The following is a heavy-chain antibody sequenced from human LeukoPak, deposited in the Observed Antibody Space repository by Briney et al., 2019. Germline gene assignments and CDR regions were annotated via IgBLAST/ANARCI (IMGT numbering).Heavy chain of an antibody. J-gene: IGHJ3*01. D-gene: IGHD3-22*01. Sequence: GGSLRLSCAASGFTVGSNYMSWVRQAPGKGLEWVSVIYNVGSTYYADSVKGRSTISRDKSKNTLSLQMSSLRAEDTAVYYCARDIGVFTTGLHAFDVWGQGTMVTVFS. V-gene: IGHV3-66*01. CDR1: GFTVGSNY. CDR3: ARDIGVFTTGLHAFDV. CDR2: IYNVGST.